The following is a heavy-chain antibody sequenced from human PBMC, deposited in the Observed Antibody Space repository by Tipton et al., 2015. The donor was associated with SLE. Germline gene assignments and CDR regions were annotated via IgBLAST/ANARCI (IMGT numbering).Heavy chain of an antibody. CDR1: GFTFSSYW. CDR3: AGSSSWSGDAFDI. V-gene: IGHV3-74*01. CDR2: INSDGSST. J-gene: IGHJ3*02. D-gene: IGHD6-6*01. Sequence: SLRLSCAASGFTFSSYWMHWVRQAPGKGLVWVSRINSDGSSTSYADSVKGRFTISRDNAKNTLYLQMNSLKAEDTAVYYCAGSSSWSGDAFDIWRQGTMVSVFS.